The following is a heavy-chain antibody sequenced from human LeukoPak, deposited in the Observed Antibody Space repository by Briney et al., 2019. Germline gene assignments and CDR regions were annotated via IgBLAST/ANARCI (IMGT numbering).Heavy chain of an antibody. CDR3: ATYDILTGGGFDY. D-gene: IGHD3-9*01. Sequence: PSQTLSLTCTVSGGSISSGDYYWSWIRQPPGKGLEWIGYIYYSGSTYYNPSLKSRVTISVDTSKNQFSLKLSSVTAADTAVYYCATYDILTGGGFDYWGQGTLVTVSS. V-gene: IGHV4-30-4*01. CDR1: GGSISSGDYY. CDR2: IYYSGST. J-gene: IGHJ4*02.